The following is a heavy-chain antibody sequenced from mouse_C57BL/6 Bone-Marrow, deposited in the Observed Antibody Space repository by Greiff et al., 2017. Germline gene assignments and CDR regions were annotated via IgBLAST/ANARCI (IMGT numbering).Heavy chain of an antibody. CDR3: TMYGESTFAY. Sequence: EVQGVESGAGLVKPGGSLKLSCAASGFTFSSYAMPWVRQTPEKSLEWVAYISSGGDYIYYAATVKGRFTISRDNARNTLYLQMISLKTEDTAMYYCTMYGESTFAYWGQGTLVTVSA. V-gene: IGHV5-9-1*02. CDR1: GFTFSSYA. CDR2: ISSGGDYI. J-gene: IGHJ3*01. D-gene: IGHD5-1*01.